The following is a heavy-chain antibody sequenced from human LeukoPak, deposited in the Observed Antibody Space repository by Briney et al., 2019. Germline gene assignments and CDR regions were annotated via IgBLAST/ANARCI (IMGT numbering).Heavy chain of an antibody. V-gene: IGHV4-39*07. CDR2: VYYSGGA. CDR3: ARDLAYCSTPSCDWYFDL. J-gene: IGHJ2*01. CDR1: GGSISRGSDY. D-gene: IGHD2-2*01. Sequence: YPSETLSLTCSVSGGSISRGSDYWGWIRQPPGTGLEWIGSVYYSGGASYSPSFKSRVTISVDTSKNQFSLRLSSVTAADTAVYYCARDLAYCSTPSCDWYFDLWGRGTLVTVSS.